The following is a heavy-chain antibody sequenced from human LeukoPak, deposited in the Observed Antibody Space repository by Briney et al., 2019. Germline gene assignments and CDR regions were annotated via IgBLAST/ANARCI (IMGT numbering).Heavy chain of an antibody. CDR1: GGSFSDYY. CDR3: ARGNRRYYYGSGSYYPYYFDY. V-gene: IGHV4-34*01. Sequence: PSETLSLTCAVYGGSFSDYYWSWIRQPPGKGLEWIGEINHSGSTNYNPSLKSRVTISVDTSKNQFSLKLSSVTAANTAVYYCARGNRRYYYGSGSYYPYYFDYWGQGTLVTVSS. CDR2: INHSGST. D-gene: IGHD3-10*01. J-gene: IGHJ4*02.